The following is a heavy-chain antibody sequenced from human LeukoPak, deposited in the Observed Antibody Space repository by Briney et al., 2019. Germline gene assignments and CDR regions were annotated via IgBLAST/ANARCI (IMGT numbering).Heavy chain of an antibody. CDR1: RHTFNSYS. CDR2: ISYDGSNK. CDR3: ARGTWRQSFDY. V-gene: IGHV3-30*04. J-gene: IGHJ4*02. D-gene: IGHD3/OR15-3a*01. Sequence: GGSQRLFCGASRHTFNSYSMQGVRHSTEKGLEWVAVISYDGSNKYYADSVKGRFTISRDNSKNTLYLQMNSLRAEDTAVYYCARGTWRQSFDYWGQGTLVTVSS.